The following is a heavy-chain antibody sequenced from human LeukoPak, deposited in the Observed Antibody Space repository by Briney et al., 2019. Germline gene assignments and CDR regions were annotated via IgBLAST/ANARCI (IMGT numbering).Heavy chain of an antibody. CDR1: GGSISSYY. CDR3: ARGRDGNYYWYFDL. J-gene: IGHJ2*01. D-gene: IGHD5-24*01. CDR2: IYYSGST. V-gene: IGHV4-59*01. Sequence: SETLSLTCTVSGGSISSYYWSWIRQPPGKGLEWIGYIYYSGSTNYNPSLKSRVTISVDTSKNQFSLKLSSVTAADTAVYYCARGRDGNYYWYFDLWGRGTLVTVSS.